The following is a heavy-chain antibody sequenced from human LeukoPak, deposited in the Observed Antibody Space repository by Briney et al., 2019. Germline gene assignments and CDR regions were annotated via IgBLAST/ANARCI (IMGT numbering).Heavy chain of an antibody. V-gene: IGHV3-21*01. D-gene: IGHD3-3*01. CDR2: ISSSSSYI. Sequence: GGSLRLSCAASGFTFSTFAVSWVRQAPGKGLEWVSSISSSSSYIYYADSVKGRFTISRDNAKNSLYLQMNSLRAEDTAVYYCARDRDDFWSGIDYWGQGTLVTVSS. CDR1: GFTFSTFA. J-gene: IGHJ4*02. CDR3: ARDRDDFWSGIDY.